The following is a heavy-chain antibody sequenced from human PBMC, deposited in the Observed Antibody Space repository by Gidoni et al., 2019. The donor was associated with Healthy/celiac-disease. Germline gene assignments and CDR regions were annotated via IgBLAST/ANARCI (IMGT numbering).Heavy chain of an antibody. CDR2: LNHSGST. Sequence: QVQLQQWGAGLLKPSETLSLTCAVYGGSFSGYYWSWIRQPPGKGLEWIGELNHSGSTNYNPSLKSRVTISVDTSKNQFSLKLSSVTAADTAVYYCANSVGYCSGGSCSWGQGTLVTVSS. V-gene: IGHV4-34*01. CDR1: GGSFSGYY. CDR3: ANSVGYCSGGSCS. D-gene: IGHD2-15*01. J-gene: IGHJ5*02.